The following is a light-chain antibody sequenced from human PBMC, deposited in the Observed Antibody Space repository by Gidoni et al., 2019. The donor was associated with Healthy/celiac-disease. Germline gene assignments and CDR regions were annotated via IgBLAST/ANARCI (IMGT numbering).Light chain of an antibody. CDR3: QQYNNWLLLT. J-gene: IGKJ4*01. CDR2: GAS. Sequence: EIVMTQSPATLSVSPGERATLSCRARQSVSSNLAWYQQKPGQAPRLLIYGASTRATGIPARFSGSGSGTEFTLTISSLQSEDFAVYYCQQYNNWLLLTFGGGTKVEIK. V-gene: IGKV3-15*01. CDR1: QSVSSN.